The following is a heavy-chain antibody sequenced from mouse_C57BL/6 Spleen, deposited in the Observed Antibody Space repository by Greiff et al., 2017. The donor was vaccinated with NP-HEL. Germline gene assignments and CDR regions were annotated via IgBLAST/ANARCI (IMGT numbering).Heavy chain of an antibody. D-gene: IGHD1-1*01. CDR3: ARKIYYYGSSSGMDY. CDR1: GFTFSDYG. J-gene: IGHJ4*01. Sequence: EVKLMESGGGLVKPGGSLKLSCAASGFTFSDYGMHWVRQAPEKGLEWVAYISSGSSTIYYADTVKGRFTISRDNAKNTLFLQMTSLRSEDTAMYYCARKIYYYGSSSGMDYWGQGTSVTVSS. V-gene: IGHV5-17*01. CDR2: ISSGSSTI.